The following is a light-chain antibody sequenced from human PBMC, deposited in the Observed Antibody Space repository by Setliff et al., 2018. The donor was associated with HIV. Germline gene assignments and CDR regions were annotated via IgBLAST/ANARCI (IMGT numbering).Light chain of an antibody. V-gene: IGLV2-14*01. J-gene: IGLJ1*01. CDR1: SSDVGGYNY. Sequence: QSVLTQPPSVSGSPGQSITISCTGTSSDVGGYNYVSWYQHYPGKAPKLMIYEVSNRPSGVSNRFSGSKSGNTASLTISGLQAEDEADYYCSSYTRISTLLFGTGTKVTVL. CDR3: SSYTRISTLL. CDR2: EVS.